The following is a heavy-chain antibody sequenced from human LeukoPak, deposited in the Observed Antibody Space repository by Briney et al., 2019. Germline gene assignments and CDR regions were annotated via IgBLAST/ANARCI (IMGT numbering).Heavy chain of an antibody. Sequence: GGSLRLSCAASGFTFSNYWMNWVRQAPGKGLEWVAFIRYDGSNKYYADSVKGRFTISRDNSKNTLYLQMNSLRAEDTAVYYCAKYSGYERPYWGQGTLVTVSS. D-gene: IGHD5-12*01. CDR2: IRYDGSNK. V-gene: IGHV3-30*02. J-gene: IGHJ4*02. CDR3: AKYSGYERPY. CDR1: GFTFSNYW.